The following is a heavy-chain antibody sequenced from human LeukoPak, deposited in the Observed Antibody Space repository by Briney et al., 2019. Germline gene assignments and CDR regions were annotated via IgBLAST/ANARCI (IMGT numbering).Heavy chain of an antibody. CDR2: IYPDDSDT. V-gene: IGHV5-51*01. CDR3: ARGAYGSGSSYNYYGMDV. CDR1: GYSFSNRW. D-gene: IGHD3-10*01. J-gene: IGHJ6*02. Sequence: GESLKISCEASGYSFSNRWICCGRQMRGKGVEGMGIIYPDDSDTIYSPPFEGQVTISADKSISTAYLKWSSLKASDTAMYYCARGAYGSGSSYNYYGMDVWGQGTTVTVSS.